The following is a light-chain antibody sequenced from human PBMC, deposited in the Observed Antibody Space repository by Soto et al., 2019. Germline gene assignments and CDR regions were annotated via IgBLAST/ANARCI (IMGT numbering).Light chain of an antibody. CDR3: LQDYNYPWT. J-gene: IGKJ1*01. CDR1: RGIRDE. CDR2: AAS. Sequence: AIQMTQSPSSLSASVGDRVTISCRASRGIRDELGWYQQKPGKAPMLLIYAASSLLSGVPSRFRGSGSGTDFILTISSLQPEDFATYYCLQDYNYPWTFGQGTKVEIK. V-gene: IGKV1-6*01.